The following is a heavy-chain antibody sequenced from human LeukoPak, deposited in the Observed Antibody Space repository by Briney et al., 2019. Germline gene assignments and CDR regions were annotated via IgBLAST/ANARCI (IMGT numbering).Heavy chain of an antibody. D-gene: IGHD5-18*01. Sequence: GGSLSLSCAASGLTFSNYWMHWVRQAPGKGLVWVSRIKPDGSGTYYADSVKGRFTISRDNAKNSLYLQMNSLRAEDTAVYYCARDYVDTAMVTAYWGQGTLVTVSS. CDR3: ARDYVDTAMVTAY. J-gene: IGHJ4*02. CDR2: IKPDGSGT. CDR1: GLTFSNYW. V-gene: IGHV3-74*01.